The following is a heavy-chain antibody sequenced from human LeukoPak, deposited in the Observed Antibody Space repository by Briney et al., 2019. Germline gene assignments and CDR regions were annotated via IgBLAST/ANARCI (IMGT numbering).Heavy chain of an antibody. V-gene: IGHV1-8*01. CDR1: GYTFTSYD. Sequence: ASVKVSCKASGYTFTSYDINWARQATGQGLEWMGWMNPHSGNTVYAQKFQGRVTMTRNTAISTAYMELSSLRSEDTAVYYCARDPIVGATTDWFDPWGQGTLVTVSS. CDR2: MNPHSGNT. J-gene: IGHJ5*02. D-gene: IGHD1-26*01. CDR3: ARDPIVGATTDWFDP.